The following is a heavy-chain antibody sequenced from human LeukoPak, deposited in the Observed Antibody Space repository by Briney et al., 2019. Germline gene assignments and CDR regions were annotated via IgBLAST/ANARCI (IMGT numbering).Heavy chain of an antibody. V-gene: IGHV3-48*01. CDR2: ISSSSSTI. D-gene: IGHD4-17*01. J-gene: IGHJ4*02. Sequence: GGSLRLSCAASGFTFSSYSMNWVRQAPGKGLEWVSYISSSSSTIYYADSVKGRFTISRDNSKNTLFLQMNSLRAEDTAVYYCARFTVTDTFDYWGQGTLVTVSS. CDR3: ARFTVTDTFDY. CDR1: GFTFSSYS.